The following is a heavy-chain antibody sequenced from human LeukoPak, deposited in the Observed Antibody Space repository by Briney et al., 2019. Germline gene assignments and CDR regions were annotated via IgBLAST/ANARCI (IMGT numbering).Heavy chain of an antibody. D-gene: IGHD6-19*01. CDR1: GGTFSSYA. CDR2: IIPIFGTA. J-gene: IGHJ4*02. CDR3: ARETGSGWYGTIDY. Sequence: ASVKVSCKASGGTFSSYAISWVRQAPGQGLEWMGGIIPIFGTANYAQKFQGRVTVTADKSTSTAYMELSGLRSEDTAVYYCARETGSGWYGTIDYWGQGTLVTVSS. V-gene: IGHV1-69*06.